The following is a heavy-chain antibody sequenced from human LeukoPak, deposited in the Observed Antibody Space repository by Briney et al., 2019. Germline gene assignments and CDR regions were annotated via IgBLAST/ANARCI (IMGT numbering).Heavy chain of an antibody. Sequence: PGGSQRLSCAASGFTFSTSGMNSVRQAPGKGLEWVSSISTSSSYIYYADSVKGRFTVSRDNARNSLFLQMNSLRAEDTAVYFCARDREEYCSGGSCTNFDYWGQGTLVTVCS. J-gene: IGHJ4*02. D-gene: IGHD2-15*01. CDR3: ARDREEYCSGGSCTNFDY. CDR1: GFTFSTSG. CDR2: ISTSSSYI. V-gene: IGHV3-21*01.